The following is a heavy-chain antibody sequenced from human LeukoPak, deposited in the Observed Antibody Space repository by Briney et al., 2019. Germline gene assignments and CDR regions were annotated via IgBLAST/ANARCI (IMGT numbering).Heavy chain of an antibody. Sequence: PSQTLSLTCTVSGGSISSGSYYWSWIRQPAGKGLEWIGRIYTSGSTNYNPSLKSRVTISVDTSKNQFSLKLSSVTAADTAVYYCARGVRSGMVANYFDYWGQGTLVPVSS. V-gene: IGHV4-61*02. CDR2: IYTSGST. CDR1: GGSISSGSYY. D-gene: IGHD5-12*01. CDR3: ARGVRSGMVANYFDY. J-gene: IGHJ4*02.